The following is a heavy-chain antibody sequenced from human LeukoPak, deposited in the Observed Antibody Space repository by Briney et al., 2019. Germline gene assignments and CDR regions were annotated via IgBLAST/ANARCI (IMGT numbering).Heavy chain of an antibody. CDR1: GFAFSSYG. J-gene: IGHJ4*02. Sequence: PGRSLRLSCAASGFAFSSYGMHWVRQAPGKGLEWVSVIYSGGSTYYADSVKARFTISRDNSKNTLYLQMNSLRAEDTAVYYCARNPGYSSSWLREYYFDYWGQGTLVTVSS. D-gene: IGHD6-13*01. V-gene: IGHV3-66*01. CDR2: IYSGGST. CDR3: ARNPGYSSSWLREYYFDY.